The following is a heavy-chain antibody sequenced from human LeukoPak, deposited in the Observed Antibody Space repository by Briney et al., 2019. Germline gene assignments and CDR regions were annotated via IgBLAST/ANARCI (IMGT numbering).Heavy chain of an antibody. V-gene: IGHV1-69*05. Sequence: GASVKVSCKASGGTFSSYSINWVRQAPGQGLEWMGGIIPIFGTANYAQKFQGRVTITTDESTNTAYMELSSLRSEDTAVYYCASGNCGGDCYSGYWGQGTLVTVSS. J-gene: IGHJ4*02. D-gene: IGHD2-21*01. CDR1: GGTFSSYS. CDR3: ASGNCGGDCYSGY. CDR2: IIPIFGTA.